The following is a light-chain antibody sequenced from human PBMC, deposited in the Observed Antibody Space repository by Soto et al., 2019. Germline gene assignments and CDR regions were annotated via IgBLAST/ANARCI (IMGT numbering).Light chain of an antibody. CDR3: SSYASSNTFV. CDR1: SSDVGGYNY. CDR2: EVS. J-gene: IGLJ1*01. Sequence: QSVLTQPPSASGSPGQSVTISCTGSSSDVGGYNYVSWYQQHPGKAPKVIINEVSKRPSGVPDRFSGSKSGNTASLTVSGLQADDEADYYCSSYASSNTFVFGSGTKVTVL. V-gene: IGLV2-8*01.